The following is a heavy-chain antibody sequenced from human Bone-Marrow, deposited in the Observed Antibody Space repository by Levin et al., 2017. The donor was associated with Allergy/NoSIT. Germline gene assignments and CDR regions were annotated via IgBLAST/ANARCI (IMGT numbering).Heavy chain of an antibody. CDR3: AREYSSSSYVAVAVEYYFDY. J-gene: IGHJ4*02. Sequence: PGGSLRLSCAASGFTFSSYAMSWVRQAPGKGLEWVSAISGSGGSTYYADSVKGRFTISRDNSKNTLYLQMNSLRAEDTAVYYCAREYSSSSYVAVAVEYYFDYWGQGTLVTVSS. D-gene: IGHD6-6*01. V-gene: IGHV3-23*01. CDR2: ISGSGGST. CDR1: GFTFSSYA.